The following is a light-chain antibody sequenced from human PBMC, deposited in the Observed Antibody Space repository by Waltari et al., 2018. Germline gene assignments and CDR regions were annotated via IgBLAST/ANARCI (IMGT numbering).Light chain of an antibody. V-gene: IGKV1-39*01. J-gene: IGKJ2*01. CDR3: QHSHT. CDR1: QSINKY. CDR2: LAS. Sequence: DIQMTQSPSSLSASVRDRVTITCRASQSINKYLNWYQHKPGKAPKLLIYLASSLQGAVPSRFSGSGSGTDFTLTISDLQPEDFATYYCQHSHTFGQGTKLEI.